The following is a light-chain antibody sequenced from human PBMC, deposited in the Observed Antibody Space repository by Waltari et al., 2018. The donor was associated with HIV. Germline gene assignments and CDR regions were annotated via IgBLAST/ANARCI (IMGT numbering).Light chain of an antibody. CDR1: AKKKY. J-gene: IGLJ2*01. Sequence: SYELTQPPSVSVSPGQTARTTCSGDAKKKYPYWYQQKSAQAPVLGIYEDNKRPSGIPGRFSGSSSGTMAPLTISGAQVEDEADYYCYSTDSSGNQRGVFGGGTKLTVL. V-gene: IGLV3-10*01. CDR2: EDN. CDR3: YSTDSSGNQRGV.